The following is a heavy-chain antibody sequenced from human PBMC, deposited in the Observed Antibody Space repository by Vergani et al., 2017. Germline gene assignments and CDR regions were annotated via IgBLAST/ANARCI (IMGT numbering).Heavy chain of an antibody. Sequence: QVQLQESGPGLLKPSQTLSLTCTVSGGSLSSGSYYWSWVRQRPGKGLEGVGYIYNSGSTYYNPSLNSLVTISVDASKNQFSLQMSSVTAADTAVYYCASQDDHNGSPGAFDIWGQGTKVTVSS. D-gene: IGHD2-15*01. V-gene: IGHV4-31*01. J-gene: IGHJ3*02. CDR1: GGSLSSGSYY. CDR3: ASQDDHNGSPGAFDI. CDR2: IYNSGST.